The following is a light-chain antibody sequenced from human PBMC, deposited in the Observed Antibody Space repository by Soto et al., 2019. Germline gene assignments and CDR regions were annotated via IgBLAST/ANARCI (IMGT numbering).Light chain of an antibody. V-gene: IGLV2-8*01. CDR2: EVT. J-gene: IGLJ1*01. CDR1: SSDVGGYDH. Sequence: QSALTQPPSASGSPGQSVTIPCTGTSSDVGGYDHVSWYQQYPGKAPKLIIYEVTKRPAGVPDRFSGSKSGNTASLTVSGLQAEDEADYYCSSDAGNWNYVFGTGTKVTVL. CDR3: SSDAGNWNYV.